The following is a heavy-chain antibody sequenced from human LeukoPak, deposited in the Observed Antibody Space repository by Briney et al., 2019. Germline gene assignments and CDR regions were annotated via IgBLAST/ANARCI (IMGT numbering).Heavy chain of an antibody. CDR1: GGSISSYY. V-gene: IGHV4-59*12. CDR3: ARDIYCSSTSCSSFDY. Sequence: SETLSLTCTVSGGSISSYYWSWIRQPPGKGLEWIGYIYYSGSTNYNPSLKSRVTISVDTSKNQFSLQLNSVTPEDTAVYYCARDIYCSSTSCSSFDYWGQGTLVTVSS. J-gene: IGHJ4*02. D-gene: IGHD2-2*01. CDR2: IYYSGST.